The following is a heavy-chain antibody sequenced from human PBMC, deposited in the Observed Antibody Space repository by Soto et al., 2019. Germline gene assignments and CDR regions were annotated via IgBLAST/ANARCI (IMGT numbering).Heavy chain of an antibody. V-gene: IGHV4-31*02. J-gene: IGHJ5*02. CDR2: IYYSGGT. CDR3: ASIYDSSGYYYGNNWFDP. CDR1: GASVGSGGYY. Sequence: LSLTCTVSGASVGSGGYYWSWIRQHPGKGLEWIGYIYYSGGTYYNPSLKSRVTISVDTSKNQFSLELSSVTAADTAVYYCASIYDSSGYYYGNNWFDPWGQGTLVTVS. D-gene: IGHD3-22*01.